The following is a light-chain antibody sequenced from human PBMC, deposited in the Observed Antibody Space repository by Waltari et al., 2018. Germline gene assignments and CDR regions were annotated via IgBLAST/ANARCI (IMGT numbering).Light chain of an antibody. CDR2: KDS. CDR1: ALSKQY. J-gene: IGLJ2*01. CDR3: QSADSSGSVV. Sequence: SFELTQPPSLSVSPGQTARITCSGDALSKQYAHWHQQRPGRAPVLVIYKDSERPSGIPERFSGSSSGTTVTLTSSGVQAEDEADYYCQSADSSGSVVFGGGTKLTVL. V-gene: IGLV3-25*03.